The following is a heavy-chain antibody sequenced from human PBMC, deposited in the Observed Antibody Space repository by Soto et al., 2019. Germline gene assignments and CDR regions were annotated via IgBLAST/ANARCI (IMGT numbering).Heavy chain of an antibody. CDR3: ASLSGYCSSSSCHYYFDY. D-gene: IGHD2-15*01. V-gene: IGHV5-51*01. Sequence: GESLKISCKGSGYSFTSYWIGWVRQMPGKGLEWMGIIYPGDSDTRYSPSFQGQVTISADKSISTAYLQWSSLKASDTAMYFCASLSGYCSSSSCHYYFDYWGQGSLVTVSS. CDR1: GYSFTSYW. J-gene: IGHJ4*02. CDR2: IYPGDSDT.